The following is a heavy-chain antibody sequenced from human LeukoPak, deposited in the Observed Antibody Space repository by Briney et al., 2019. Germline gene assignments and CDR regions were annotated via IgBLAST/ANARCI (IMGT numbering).Heavy chain of an antibody. CDR2: ISKDGSNK. CDR3: AKGVGSTWLSTLSQVTMDV. V-gene: IGHV3-30*18. Sequence: GGSLRLSCAASGFTFSTYAMSWVRQPPGKGLEWVAVISKDGSNKYYADSVKGRVTISRDNSKNTLYLQMNSLRVEDTAVYYCAKGVGSTWLSTLSQVTMDVWGKGTTVTVSS. J-gene: IGHJ6*04. CDR1: GFTFSTYA. D-gene: IGHD2/OR15-2a*01.